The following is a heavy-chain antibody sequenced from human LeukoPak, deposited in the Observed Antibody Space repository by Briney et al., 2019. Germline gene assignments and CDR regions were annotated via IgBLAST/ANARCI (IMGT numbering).Heavy chain of an antibody. Sequence: GRSLRLSCAASGFTFSSYAMSWVRQAPGKGLEWVSAISGSGGSTYYADSVKGRFTISRDNSKNTLYLQMNSLRAEDTAVYYCARAEGDSSSWYRYWGQGTLVTVSS. CDR3: ARAEGDSSSWYRY. J-gene: IGHJ4*02. D-gene: IGHD6-13*01. CDR2: ISGSGGST. CDR1: GFTFSSYA. V-gene: IGHV3-23*01.